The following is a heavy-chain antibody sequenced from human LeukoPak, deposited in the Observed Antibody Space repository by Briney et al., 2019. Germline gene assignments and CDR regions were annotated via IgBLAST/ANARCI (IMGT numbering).Heavy chain of an antibody. D-gene: IGHD3-3*01. CDR2: ISSSGSTI. CDR1: GFTFSDYY. V-gene: IGHV3-11*01. CDR3: ARGYDFWSGYYLTSNGMDV. J-gene: IGHJ6*02. Sequence: GGSLRLSCAASGFTFSDYYMSWIRQAPGKGLEWVSYISSSGSTIYYADSVKGRFTISRGNAKNSLYLQMNSLRAEDTAVYYCARGYDFWSGYYLTSNGMDVWGQGTTVTVSS.